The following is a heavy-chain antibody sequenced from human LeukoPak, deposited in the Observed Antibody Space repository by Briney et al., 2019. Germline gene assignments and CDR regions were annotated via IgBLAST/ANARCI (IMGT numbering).Heavy chain of an antibody. CDR1: GGSFSGYY. J-gene: IGHJ5*02. CDR2: INHSGST. CDR3: ARAPYYDFWSGYYKPVWFNP. Sequence: NPSETLSLTCAVYGGSFSGYYWSWIRQPPGKGLEWIGEINHSGSTNYNPSLKSRVTISVDTSKNQFSLKLSSVTAADTAVYYCARAPYYDFWSGYYKPVWFNPWGQGTLVTVSS. V-gene: IGHV4-34*01. D-gene: IGHD3-3*01.